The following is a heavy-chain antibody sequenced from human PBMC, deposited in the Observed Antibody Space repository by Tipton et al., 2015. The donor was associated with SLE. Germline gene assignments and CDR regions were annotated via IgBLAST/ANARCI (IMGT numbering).Heavy chain of an antibody. CDR1: GGSISSSSYY. V-gene: IGHV4-39*07. CDR3: ARGVVLDWFDP. Sequence: TLSLTCTVSGGSISSSSYYWSWIRQPPGKGLEWIGEINHSGSTNYNPSLKSRLTVSVDTSKNQFSLKLSSVTAADTAVYYCARGVVLDWFDPWGQGTLVTVSS. D-gene: IGHD3-22*01. J-gene: IGHJ5*02. CDR2: INHSGST.